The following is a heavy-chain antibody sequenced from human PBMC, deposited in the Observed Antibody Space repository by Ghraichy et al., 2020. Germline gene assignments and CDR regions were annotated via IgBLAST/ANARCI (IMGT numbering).Heavy chain of an antibody. J-gene: IGHJ4*02. CDR3: ANDCGGDCYSTDY. Sequence: GGSLRLSCAASGFTFSSYAMSWVRQAPGKGLEWVSAISDSGGTTYYPDSVKGRFTISRDNSKNTMYLQMNSLRAEDTAVYYCANDCGGDCYSTDYWGQGTLVTVSS. D-gene: IGHD2-21*01. V-gene: IGHV3-23*01. CDR2: ISDSGGTT. CDR1: GFTFSSYA.